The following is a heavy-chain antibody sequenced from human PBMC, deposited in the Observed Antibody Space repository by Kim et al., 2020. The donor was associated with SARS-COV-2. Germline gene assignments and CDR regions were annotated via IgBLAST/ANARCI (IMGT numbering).Heavy chain of an antibody. D-gene: IGHD3-10*01. J-gene: IGHJ5*02. CDR3: ARDMLYGSGSYTERWFDP. V-gene: IGHV1-18*01. Sequence: ASVKVSCKASGYTFTSYGISWVRQAPGQGLEWMGWISAYNGNTNYAQKLQGRVTITTDTSTSTAYMELRSLRSDDTAVYYCARDMLYGSGSYTERWFDPWGQGTLVTVSS. CDR1: GYTFTSYG. CDR2: ISAYNGNT.